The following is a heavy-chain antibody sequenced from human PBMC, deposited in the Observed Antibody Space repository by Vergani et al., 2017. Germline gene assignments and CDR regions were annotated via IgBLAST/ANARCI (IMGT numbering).Heavy chain of an antibody. Sequence: EVQLVESGGGLVQPGRSLRLSCAASGFTFDDYAMHWVRQAPGKGLEWVSGISWNSGSIGYADSVKGRFTISRDNAKNSLYLQMNSLRAEDTAVYYCARVVYTPGGDAFDIWGQGTMVTVSS. V-gene: IGHV3-9*01. J-gene: IGHJ3*02. CDR2: ISWNSGSI. CDR1: GFTFDDYA. D-gene: IGHD2-2*02. CDR3: ARVVYTPGGDAFDI.